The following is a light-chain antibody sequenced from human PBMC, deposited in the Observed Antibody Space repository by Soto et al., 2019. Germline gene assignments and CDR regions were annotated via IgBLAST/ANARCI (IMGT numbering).Light chain of an antibody. CDR2: EAA. CDR3: QQSNNYPWT. V-gene: IGKV1-5*03. J-gene: IGKJ1*01. Sequence: DIQMTQSPSTLSASVGDRVTIPCRASQSIPTYLAWYQQKPGEAPKLLIYEAANLESGVPSRFSGSGTGTEFTLTISSLQPDDFATYYCQQSNNYPWTFGQGTRVEI. CDR1: QSIPTY.